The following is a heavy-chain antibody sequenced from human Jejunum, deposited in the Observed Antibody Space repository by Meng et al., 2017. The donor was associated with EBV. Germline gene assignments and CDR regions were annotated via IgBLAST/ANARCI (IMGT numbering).Heavy chain of an antibody. Sequence: QLALEESGPGRVKPSETLSLTCTVSGASISSSDYYWSWIRQPPGKGLELIGSLYFSGSTYSNPSLNSRVTISADTSNNQFSLKLSSVTAADTAVYYCARRGSSSGWYSYDYWGQGTLVTVSS. D-gene: IGHD6-19*01. V-gene: IGHV4-39*01. J-gene: IGHJ4*02. CDR1: GASISSSDYY. CDR2: LYFSGST. CDR3: ARRGSSSGWYSYDY.